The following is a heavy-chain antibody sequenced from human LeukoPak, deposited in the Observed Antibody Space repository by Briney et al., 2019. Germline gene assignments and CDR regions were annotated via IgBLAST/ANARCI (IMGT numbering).Heavy chain of an antibody. D-gene: IGHD1-26*01. CDR2: IYYTGST. V-gene: IGHV4-39*01. J-gene: IGHJ4*02. Sequence: SETLSLTCAVSGGSVSSSSYYWGWIRQPPGKGLEWTGTIYYTGSTYYNPSLKSRVTMSVDASKNQFSLKLSSVTAADTAVYYCARHAGMMGGTRVVFDYWGQGTLVTVPS. CDR1: GGSVSSSSYY. CDR3: ARHAGMMGGTRVVFDY.